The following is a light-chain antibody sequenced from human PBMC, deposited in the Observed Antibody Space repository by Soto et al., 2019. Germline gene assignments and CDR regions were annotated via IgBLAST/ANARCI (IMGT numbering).Light chain of an antibody. Sequence: DFQMTQSPSTLSASLGDRVTITCRASQNIRSRLAWFQQKPGKAPKLLSYDASSFESGVPQRFSGSGSGTEFTLTISSLQYEDFPVYYCQQYNDWPLTFGGGTKVDI. CDR2: DAS. CDR1: QNIRSR. CDR3: QQYNDWPLT. J-gene: IGKJ4*01. V-gene: IGKV1-5*01.